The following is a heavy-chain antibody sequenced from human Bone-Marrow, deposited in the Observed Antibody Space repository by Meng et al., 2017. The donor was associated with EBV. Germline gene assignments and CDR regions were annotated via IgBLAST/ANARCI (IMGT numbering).Heavy chain of an antibody. Sequence: HAQLHRWGAGLVKPSGTLSLTCAVSGGSISSNHWWSWVRQPPGKGLEWIGEIYHSGSTSFNPSLKSRVTLSLDNSKNQFSLKLSSVTAADTAVYYCARDRWELQKAFEYWGQGTLVTVSS. V-gene: IGHV4-4*02. D-gene: IGHD1-26*01. CDR2: IYHSGST. CDR3: ARDRWELQKAFEY. J-gene: IGHJ4*02. CDR1: GGSISSNHW.